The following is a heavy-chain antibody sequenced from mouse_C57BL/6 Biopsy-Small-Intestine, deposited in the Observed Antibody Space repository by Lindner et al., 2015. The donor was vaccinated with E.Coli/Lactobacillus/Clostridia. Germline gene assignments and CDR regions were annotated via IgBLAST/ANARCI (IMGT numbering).Heavy chain of an antibody. Sequence: VQLQESGPELVKSGASVKISCKASGYSFTGNYMNWVKQSPEKSLEWIGEINPSTGGATYNQKFRAKATLTIDRSSSTAYMQFKSLVSEDSAVYYCARREVYYFDYWGQGTTLTVSS. CDR1: GYSFTGNY. CDR2: INPSTGGA. J-gene: IGHJ2*01. CDR3: ARREVYYFDY. V-gene: IGHV1-42*01.